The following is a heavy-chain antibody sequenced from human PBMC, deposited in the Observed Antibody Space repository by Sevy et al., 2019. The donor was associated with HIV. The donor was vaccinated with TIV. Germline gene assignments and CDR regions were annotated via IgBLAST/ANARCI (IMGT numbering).Heavy chain of an antibody. Sequence: RGSLRLSCAASGFTFIRYNMNWVRQAPGKGLEWVSYVSGSSNYIYYAESLKGRFIISRDNVKDTLSLQMNSLRADDTAVYYCARGPPDGSYDYFDYWGQGTLVTVSS. CDR2: VSGSSNYI. J-gene: IGHJ4*02. V-gene: IGHV3-21*06. CDR1: GFTFIRYN. CDR3: ARGPPDGSYDYFDY. D-gene: IGHD1-26*01.